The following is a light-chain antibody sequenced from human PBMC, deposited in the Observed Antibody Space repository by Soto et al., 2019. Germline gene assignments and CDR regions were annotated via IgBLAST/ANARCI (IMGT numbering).Light chain of an antibody. CDR3: QQYNNWPPGT. Sequence: EIVMTQSPATLSVSPGERATLSCRASQSVSSNLAWYQQKPGQAPRLLIYGAFTRATGIPARFSGSGSGTEFTLTISSLQSEDFAVYSCQQYNNWPPGTFGQGTKVEIK. V-gene: IGKV3-15*01. CDR1: QSVSSN. J-gene: IGKJ1*01. CDR2: GAF.